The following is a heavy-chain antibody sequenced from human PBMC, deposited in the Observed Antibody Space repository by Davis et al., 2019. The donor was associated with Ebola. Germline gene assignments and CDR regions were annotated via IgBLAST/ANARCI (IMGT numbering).Heavy chain of an antibody. CDR2: INPNSGGT. CDR1: GGTFSTYA. Sequence: ASVQVSCKASGGTFSTYAISWVRHAPGQGLEWMGWINPNSGGTNYAQKFQGRVTMTRDTSSSTAYMELSRLRTDDTAVYYCARVPPSSGGDWFDPWGQGTLVTVSS. V-gene: IGHV1-2*02. CDR3: ARVPPSSGGDWFDP. D-gene: IGHD2-21*01. J-gene: IGHJ5*02.